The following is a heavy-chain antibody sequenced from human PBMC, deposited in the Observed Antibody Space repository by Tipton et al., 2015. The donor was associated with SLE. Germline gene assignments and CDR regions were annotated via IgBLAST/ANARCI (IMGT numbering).Heavy chain of an antibody. Sequence: QLVQSGGGLVQPGGSLRLSCAASGFTFSSYWMSWVRQAPGKGLEWVANIKQDGSEKYYVDSVKGRFTISRDNAKNSLYLQMNSLRAEDTAVYYCARDPTRLYGGLSAVDIWGQGTMVTVSS. V-gene: IGHV3-7*01. CDR3: ARDPTRLYGGLSAVDI. D-gene: IGHD3-16*01. CDR1: GFTFSSYW. J-gene: IGHJ3*02. CDR2: IKQDGSEK.